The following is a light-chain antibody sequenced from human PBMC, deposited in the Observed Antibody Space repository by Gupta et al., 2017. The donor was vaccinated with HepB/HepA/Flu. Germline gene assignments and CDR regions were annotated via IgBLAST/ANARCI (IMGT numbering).Light chain of an antibody. V-gene: IGKV1-39*01. Sequence: DIQMTQSPSSLSASVGDRVTITCRASQSISSHLNWYQQKPGKAPKLLIYAATRLQSGVPSRFSGSGSGTDFTLTITRLQPEDFATYYCQQRDSTPYTFGQGTKLEIK. J-gene: IGKJ2*01. CDR3: QQRDSTPYT. CDR2: AAT. CDR1: QSISSH.